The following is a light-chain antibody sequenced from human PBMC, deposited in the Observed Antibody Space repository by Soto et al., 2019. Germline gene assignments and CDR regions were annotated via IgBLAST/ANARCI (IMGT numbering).Light chain of an antibody. CDR1: QSVSSY. V-gene: IGKV1-39*01. J-gene: IGKJ1*01. CDR2: ATS. Sequence: DIQMTQSPSSLSASVGDRVXXXXXASQSVSSYLNWYQQKPGKAPKLLIHATSTLQSGVPPRFSGSGSGTDFTLTISSLQPEDFATYYCQQSYLTLRTFGQGTKV. CDR3: QQSYLTLRT.